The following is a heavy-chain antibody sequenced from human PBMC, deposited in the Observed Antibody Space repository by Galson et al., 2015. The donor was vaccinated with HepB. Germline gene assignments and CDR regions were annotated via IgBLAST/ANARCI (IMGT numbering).Heavy chain of an antibody. CDR1: GFTFSDYY. Sequence: SLRLSCAASGFTFSDYYMSWIRQAPGKGLEWLSYISASTIYTNYADSVKGRFTVSRDNAKNSLNLQMNSLRAEDTAVSYCARVADADYGDHTHFDSWGQGTLVTVSS. J-gene: IGHJ4*02. CDR2: ISASTIYT. V-gene: IGHV3-11*06. D-gene: IGHD4-17*01. CDR3: ARVADADYGDHTHFDS.